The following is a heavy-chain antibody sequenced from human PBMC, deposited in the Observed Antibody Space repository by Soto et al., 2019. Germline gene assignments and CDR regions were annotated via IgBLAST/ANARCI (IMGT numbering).Heavy chain of an antibody. J-gene: IGHJ4*02. CDR1: GGSVSSSSYY. V-gene: IGHV4-39*01. CDR3: ARHDVVVIQYFDY. Sequence: SETLSLTCTVSGGSVSSSSYYWGWIRQPPGKGLEWIGSIYYSGSTYYNPSLKSRVTISVDTSKKQFSLKLSSVTAADTAVYYCARHDVVVIQYFDYWGQGTLVTVSS. D-gene: IGHD3-22*01. CDR2: IYYSGST.